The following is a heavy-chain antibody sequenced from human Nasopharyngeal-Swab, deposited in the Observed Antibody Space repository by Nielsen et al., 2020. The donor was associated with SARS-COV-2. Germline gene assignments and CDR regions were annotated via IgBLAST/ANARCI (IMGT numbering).Heavy chain of an antibody. D-gene: IGHD3-3*01. CDR1: GFTFSSYS. J-gene: IGHJ6*03. CDR3: ARDPQTYDFFGRYYYYYMDV. V-gene: IGHV3-21*01. Sequence: GESLKISCAASGFTFSSYSMNWVRQAPGKGLEWVSSISSSSSYIYYADSVKGRFTISRDNAKNSLYLQMNSLRAEDTAVYYCARDPQTYDFFGRYYYYYMDVWGKGTTVTVSS. CDR2: ISSSSSYI.